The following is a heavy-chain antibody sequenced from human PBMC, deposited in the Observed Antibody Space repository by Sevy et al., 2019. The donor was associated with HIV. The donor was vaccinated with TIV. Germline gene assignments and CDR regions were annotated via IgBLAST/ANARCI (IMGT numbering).Heavy chain of an antibody. V-gene: IGHV4-59*01. CDR1: GGSISSYY. CDR3: ARDSGAY. CDR2: IYYRGST. Sequence: SETLSLTCTVSGGSISSYYWSWIRQPPGKGLGWIGYIYYRGSTNYNPSLKSRVTISVDTSKNQFSLKLSSVTAADTAVYYCARDSGAYWGQGTLVTVSS. D-gene: IGHD3-10*01. J-gene: IGHJ4*02.